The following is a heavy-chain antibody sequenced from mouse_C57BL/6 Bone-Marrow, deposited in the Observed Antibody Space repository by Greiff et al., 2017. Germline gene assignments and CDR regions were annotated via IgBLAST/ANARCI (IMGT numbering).Heavy chain of an antibody. CDR1: GFTFSSYA. J-gene: IGHJ4*01. Sequence: EVKVVESGGGLVKPGGSLKLSCAASGFTFSSYAMSWVRQTPEKRLEWVATISDGGSYTYYPDNVKGRFTISRDNAKNNLYLQVSHLKSEDTAMYYCARVGLLMDYWGQGTSVTVSS. CDR3: ARVGLLMDY. V-gene: IGHV5-4*03. D-gene: IGHD3-1*01. CDR2: ISDGGSYT.